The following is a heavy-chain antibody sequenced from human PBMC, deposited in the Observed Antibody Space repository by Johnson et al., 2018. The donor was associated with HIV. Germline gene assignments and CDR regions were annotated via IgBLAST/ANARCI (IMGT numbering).Heavy chain of an antibody. CDR3: AREYYYDSSGYNAFDI. Sequence: MQLVESGGGVVRPGGSLRLSCAASGFTFSSYAMSWVRQAPGKGLEWVSAISGSGGSTYYADSVKGRFTISRDNSKNTLYLQMNSLRDEDTAVYYCAREYYYDSSGYNAFDIWCQGTMVTVSS. CDR2: ISGSGGST. D-gene: IGHD3-22*01. J-gene: IGHJ3*02. V-gene: IGHV3-23*04. CDR1: GFTFSSYA.